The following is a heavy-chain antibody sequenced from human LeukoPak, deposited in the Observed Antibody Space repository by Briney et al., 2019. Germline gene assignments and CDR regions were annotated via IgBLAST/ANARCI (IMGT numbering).Heavy chain of an antibody. D-gene: IGHD3-3*01. V-gene: IGHV5-51*01. J-gene: IGHJ6*03. CDR1: RYHFTSYW. Sequence: GESLKIYCKGSRYHFTSYWIGWVRQMPRKGLESMGIIYPGDPDTRYSPSFQGQVTISADKSISTAYLEWSSLKASDTAMYYCATTDPRSGYYKDYYYYYYMDVWGKGTTVTVSS. CDR2: IYPGDPDT. CDR3: ATTDPRSGYYKDYYYYYYMDV.